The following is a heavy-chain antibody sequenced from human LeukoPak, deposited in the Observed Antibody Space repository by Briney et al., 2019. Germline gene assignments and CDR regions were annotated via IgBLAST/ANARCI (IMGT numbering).Heavy chain of an antibody. CDR2: IYSGDTT. CDR3: ARVNDYIWGSYLAY. J-gene: IGHJ4*02. V-gene: IGHV3-53*01. Sequence: GGSLRLSCAASGFTVSSKYMSWVRQAPGKGLEWVSVIYSGDTTYYADSVKGRFTISRDNSRNTLYLQMNSLRAEDTAVYYCARVNDYIWGSYLAYWGQGTLVTVSS. D-gene: IGHD3-16*01. CDR1: GFTVSSKY.